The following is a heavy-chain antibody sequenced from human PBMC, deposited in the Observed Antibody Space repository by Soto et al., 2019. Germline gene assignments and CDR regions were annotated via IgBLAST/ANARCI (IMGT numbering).Heavy chain of an antibody. D-gene: IGHD1-26*01. CDR3: ARGRGWELLNWFDP. CDR1: GGSISSGDYY. J-gene: IGHJ5*02. CDR2: IYYSGST. V-gene: IGHV4-30-4*01. Sequence: SETLSLTCTVSGGSISSGDYYWSWIRQPPGKGLEWIGYIYYSGSTYYNPSLKSRVTISVDTSKNQFSLKLSSVTAADTAVYYCARGRGWELLNWFDPWGQGTLVTVSS.